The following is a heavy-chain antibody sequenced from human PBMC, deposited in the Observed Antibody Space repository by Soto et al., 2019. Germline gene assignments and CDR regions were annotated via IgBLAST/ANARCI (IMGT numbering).Heavy chain of an antibody. D-gene: IGHD6-6*01. Sequence: GASVKVSCKASGGTFSSYAISWVRQAPGQGLEWMGGIIPIFGTANYAQKFQGRVTITADESTSTAYMELSSLRSEDTAVYYCARAVYSSSPIGGNWFDPWGQGTLVTVSS. CDR2: IIPIFGTA. V-gene: IGHV1-69*13. J-gene: IGHJ5*02. CDR1: GGTFSSYA. CDR3: ARAVYSSSPIGGNWFDP.